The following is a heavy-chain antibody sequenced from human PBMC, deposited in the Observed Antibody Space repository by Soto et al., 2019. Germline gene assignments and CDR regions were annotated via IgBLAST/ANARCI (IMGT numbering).Heavy chain of an antibody. D-gene: IGHD6-19*01. V-gene: IGHV3-23*01. CDR3: AKGGTISGPYYYGMDV. CDR2: ISGGGADT. CDR1: GFTFSDYA. J-gene: IGHJ6*02. Sequence: EVQLLESGGGLVQPGGSLRLSCAAAGFTFSDYAMSWVRQAPGKGLQWVSAISGGGADTDYADSVKSRLNISRDNSTTTLYLQLHRLRAEDTDVYYCAKGGTISGPYYYGMDVWGQVPTVTVSS.